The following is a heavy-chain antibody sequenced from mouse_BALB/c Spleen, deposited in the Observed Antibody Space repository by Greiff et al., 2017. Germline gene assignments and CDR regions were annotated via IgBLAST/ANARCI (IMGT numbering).Heavy chain of an antibody. CDR1: GFTFSSYT. J-gene: IGHJ4*01. CDR2: ISSGGSYT. Sequence: EVKLMESGGGLVKPGGSLKLSCAASGFTFSSYTMSWVRQTPEKRLEWVATISSGGSYTYYPDSVKGRFTISRDNAKNTLYLQMSSLKSEDTAMYYCSDGYYGAMDYWGQGTSVTVSS. CDR3: SDGYYGAMDY. V-gene: IGHV5-6-4*01. D-gene: IGHD2-3*01.